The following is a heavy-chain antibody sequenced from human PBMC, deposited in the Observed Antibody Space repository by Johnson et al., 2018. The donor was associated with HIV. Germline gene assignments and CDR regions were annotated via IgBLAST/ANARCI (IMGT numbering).Heavy chain of an antibody. V-gene: IGHV3-7*02. J-gene: IGHJ3*02. CDR2: IKQDGSER. D-gene: IGHD6-13*01. CDR3: ARSGGYPNAFDM. Sequence: MLLVESGGGLVQPGGSLRLSCAASGFIFSVYWMSWVRQAPGKGLEWVANIKQDGSERYYVDSVKGRFTISRDNAKNSLFLQMNSLRVEDTAVYYCARSGGYPNAFDMWGQGTLVTVPA. CDR1: GFIFSVYW.